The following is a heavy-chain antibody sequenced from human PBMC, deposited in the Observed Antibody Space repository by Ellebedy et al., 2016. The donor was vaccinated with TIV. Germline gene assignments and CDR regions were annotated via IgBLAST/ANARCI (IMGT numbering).Heavy chain of an antibody. Sequence: GGSLRLSXAASGFTFSSYNMNWVRQAPGKGLEWVSYISSVLTTYYADSVKGRFTISRDNAKNSLYLQLNSLRDEDTAVYYCARVPGSFSLNWFDPWGQGTLVTVSS. V-gene: IGHV3-48*02. CDR1: GFTFSSYN. CDR2: ISSVLTT. J-gene: IGHJ5*02. CDR3: ARVPGSFSLNWFDP. D-gene: IGHD3-10*01.